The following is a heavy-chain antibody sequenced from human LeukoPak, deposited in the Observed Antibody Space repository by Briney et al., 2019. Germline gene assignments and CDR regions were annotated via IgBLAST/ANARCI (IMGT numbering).Heavy chain of an antibody. J-gene: IGHJ4*02. CDR3: VKDFGRIRGTPDS. Sequence: PGGSLRLSCSASGFTFSRYAMHWVRQAPGKGLEYVSAISSNGGSTYYADSVKGRFTISRDNSKNTLNLQMSSLRVEDTAVYYCVKDFGRIRGTPDSWGQGTLVTVSS. D-gene: IGHD1-26*01. CDR2: ISSNGGST. V-gene: IGHV3-64D*06. CDR1: GFTFSRYA.